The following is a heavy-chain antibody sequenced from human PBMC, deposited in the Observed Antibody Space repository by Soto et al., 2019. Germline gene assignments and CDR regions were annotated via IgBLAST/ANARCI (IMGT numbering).Heavy chain of an antibody. CDR1: GFTFRNCG. Sequence: QVQLVESGGGVVQPERSLRLSCAASGFTFRNCGIHWVRQAPGKGLEWVAVMWFDGTGEYYADSVKGRFTISRANSESTLYLQMSSLRAEDTAVYYCARDVIVPAELGYYYYGMDVWGQGTTVTVSS. V-gene: IGHV3-33*01. J-gene: IGHJ6*02. CDR2: MWFDGTGE. D-gene: IGHD7-27*01. CDR3: ARDVIVPAELGYYYYGMDV.